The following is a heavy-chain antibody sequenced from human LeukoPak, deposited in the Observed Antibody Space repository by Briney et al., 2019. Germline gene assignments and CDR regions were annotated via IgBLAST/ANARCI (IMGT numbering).Heavy chain of an antibody. CDR3: ARDSSPGYYYYYYGMDV. Sequence: ASVKVSCKASGYTFTGYYMHWVRQAPGQGLGWMGWMNPNSGNTGYAQKFQGRVTMTRNTSISTAYMELSSLRSEDTAVYYCARDSSPGYYYYYYGMDVWGQGTTVTVSS. CDR1: GYTFTGYY. V-gene: IGHV1-8*02. D-gene: IGHD6-13*01. J-gene: IGHJ6*02. CDR2: MNPNSGNT.